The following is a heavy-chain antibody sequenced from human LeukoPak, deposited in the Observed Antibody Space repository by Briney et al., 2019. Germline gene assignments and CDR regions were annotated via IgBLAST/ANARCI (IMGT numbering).Heavy chain of an antibody. D-gene: IGHD5-12*01. Sequence: SETLSLTCTVSGYSISSGYYWGWIRQPPGKGLEWIGEIYHSGSTNYNPSLKSRVTISVDKSKNQFSLKLSSVTAADTAVYYCAREGSGYVPDYWGQGTLVTVSS. V-gene: IGHV4-38-2*02. CDR2: IYHSGST. J-gene: IGHJ4*02. CDR3: AREGSGYVPDY. CDR1: GYSISSGYY.